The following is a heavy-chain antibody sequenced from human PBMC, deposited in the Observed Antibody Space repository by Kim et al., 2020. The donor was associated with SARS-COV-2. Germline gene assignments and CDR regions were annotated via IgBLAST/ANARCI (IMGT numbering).Heavy chain of an antibody. Sequence: GGSLRLSCAVSGFTFDDYAMHWVRQAPGKGLEWVSGISWNSGDIGYADSVKGRFTISRDNAKNSLYLQMNRLRAEDTALYYCAKDITQRTFGAYVMDVWGQGTTVTVSS. CDR3: AKDITQRTFGAYVMDV. CDR2: ISWNSGDI. CDR1: GFTFDDYA. J-gene: IGHJ6*02. D-gene: IGHD3-16*01. V-gene: IGHV3-9*01.